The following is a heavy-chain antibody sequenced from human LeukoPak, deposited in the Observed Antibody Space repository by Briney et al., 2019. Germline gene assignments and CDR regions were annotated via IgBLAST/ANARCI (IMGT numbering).Heavy chain of an antibody. Sequence: PGGSLRLSCAASGFTFSSYAMSWVRQAPGKGLEWVSAISGSGGSTYYADSVKGRFTISRDNSKNTLYLQMNSLRAEDTAVYYCAKPPTTYYYFWSGYYMNYFDYWGQGTLVTVSS. D-gene: IGHD3-3*01. J-gene: IGHJ4*02. CDR1: GFTFSSYA. CDR2: ISGSGGST. V-gene: IGHV3-23*01. CDR3: AKPPTTYYYFWSGYYMNYFDY.